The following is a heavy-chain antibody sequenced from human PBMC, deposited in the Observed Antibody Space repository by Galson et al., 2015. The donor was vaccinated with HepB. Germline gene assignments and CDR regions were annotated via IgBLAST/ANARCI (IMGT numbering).Heavy chain of an antibody. CDR3: ARGGEDIVVVPAAASYFQH. CDR2: IYYSGST. J-gene: IGHJ1*01. CDR1: GGSISSGGYY. V-gene: IGHV4-31*03. D-gene: IGHD2-2*01. Sequence: TLSLTCTVSGGSISSGGYYWSWIRQHPGKGLEWIGYIYYSGSTYYNPSLKSRFTISVDTSKNQFSLKLSSVTAADTAVYYCARGGEDIVVVPAAASYFQHWCQGTLVTVSS.